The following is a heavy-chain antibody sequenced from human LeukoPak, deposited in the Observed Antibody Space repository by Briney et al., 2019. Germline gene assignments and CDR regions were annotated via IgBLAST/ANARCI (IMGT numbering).Heavy chain of an antibody. CDR1: GFTFSSHG. CDR2: IWYDGSNK. V-gene: IGHV3-33*01. CDR3: AREGTQLRRYYYGMDV. J-gene: IGHJ6*02. D-gene: IGHD1-14*01. Sequence: GTSLRLSCAASGFTFSSHGMHWVRQAPGHGPEWVAVIWYDGSNKYYADSVKGRFTISGDNSKNTLYLQMNSLRAEDTAVYYCAREGTQLRRYYYGMDVWGQGTTVTVSS.